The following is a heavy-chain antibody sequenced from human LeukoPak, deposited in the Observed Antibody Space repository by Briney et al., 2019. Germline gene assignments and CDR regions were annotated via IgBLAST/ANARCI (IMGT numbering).Heavy chain of an antibody. V-gene: IGHV4-34*01. CDR3: VRWGPPSIPPGGYAFDI. J-gene: IGHJ3*02. CDR1: GGSFSGYY. D-gene: IGHD6-13*01. Sequence: PSETLSLTCAVYGGSFSGYYWSWIRQPPGKGLEWIGEINHSGSTTYSGSTSYNPSLKSRVSISMDTSKNQISLKLRDVTAADTSIYYCVRWGPPSIPPGGYAFDIWGQGTLVTVSS. CDR2: INHSGSTTYSGST.